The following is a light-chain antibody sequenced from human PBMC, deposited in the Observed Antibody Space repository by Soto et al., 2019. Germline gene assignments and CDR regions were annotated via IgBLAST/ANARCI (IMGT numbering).Light chain of an antibody. V-gene: IGKV1-9*01. CDR2: GAS. Sequence: IPLTPSPSSLSASVGDRVTITCRASQGISSFLAWYQQKPGKAPKLLIYGASTLQSGVPSRFSGSGSGTDFTLTIGILQPEDFATYYCQQLNSFPIPFGPGTKVDIK. CDR3: QQLNSFPIP. J-gene: IGKJ3*01. CDR1: QGISSF.